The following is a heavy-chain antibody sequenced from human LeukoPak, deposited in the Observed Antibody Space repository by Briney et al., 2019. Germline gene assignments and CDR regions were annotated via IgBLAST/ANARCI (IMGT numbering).Heavy chain of an antibody. J-gene: IGHJ4*02. CDR1: GDSISSYY. Sequence: SETLSLTCTVSGDSISSYYWSWIRQPAGKGPEWIGRIYSSGSTSYNPSLKSRITMSVDTSKNQFSLKLSSVTAADTAVYYCARLGKKAGPFDYWGQGTLVTVSS. V-gene: IGHV4-4*07. CDR2: IYSSGST. CDR3: ARLGKKAGPFDY.